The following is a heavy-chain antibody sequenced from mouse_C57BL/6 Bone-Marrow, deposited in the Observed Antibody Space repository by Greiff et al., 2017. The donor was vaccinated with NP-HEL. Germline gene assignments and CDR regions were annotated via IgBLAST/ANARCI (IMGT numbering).Heavy chain of an antibody. Sequence: VKLMESGPELVKPGASVKISCKASGYAFSSSWMNWVKQRPGKGLEWIGRIYPGDGDTNYNGKFKGKATLTADKSSSTAYMQLSSLTSEDSAVYFCARGYGSSHWYFDVWGTGTTVTVSS. CDR3: ARGYGSSHWYFDV. CDR2: IYPGDGDT. CDR1: GYAFSSSW. D-gene: IGHD1-1*01. J-gene: IGHJ1*03. V-gene: IGHV1-82*01.